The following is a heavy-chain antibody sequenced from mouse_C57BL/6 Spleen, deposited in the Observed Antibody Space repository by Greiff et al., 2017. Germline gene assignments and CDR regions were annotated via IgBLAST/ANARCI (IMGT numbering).Heavy chain of an antibody. V-gene: IGHV5-16*01. CDR1: GFTFTNYY. J-gene: IGHJ4*01. CDR2: IHYDSSST. CDR3: AREYSYAIDY. Sequence: EVMLVEPEGGLVQPGSSVKFSCTASGFTFTNYYMAWVSQVPEKGLEWVANIHYDSSSTYSLDYLMSRFIISRDNAKNIRYLQMSSLYSDDTATYYCAREYSYAIDYWGQVASVTASS.